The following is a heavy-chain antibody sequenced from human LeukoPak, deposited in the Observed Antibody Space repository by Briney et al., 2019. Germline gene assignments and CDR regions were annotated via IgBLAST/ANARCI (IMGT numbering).Heavy chain of an antibody. CDR2: IYYSGST. V-gene: IGHV4-59*01. Sequence: SETLSLTCTVSSGSISSYYWSWIRQPPGKGLEWIGHIYYSGSTNYNPSLKSRVTISVDTSKNQFSLKLSSVTAADTAVYYCARGYSSNWYSGFDPWGQGTLVIVSA. CDR1: SGSISSYY. D-gene: IGHD6-13*01. J-gene: IGHJ5*02. CDR3: ARGYSSNWYSGFDP.